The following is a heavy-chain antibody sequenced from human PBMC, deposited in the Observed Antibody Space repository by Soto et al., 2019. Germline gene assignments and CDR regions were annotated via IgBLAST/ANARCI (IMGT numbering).Heavy chain of an antibody. CDR2: ISGSGGST. CDR1: GFTFSSYA. Sequence: GGSLRLSCAASGFTFSSYAMSWVRQAPGKGLEWVSAISGSGGSTYYADSVKGRFTISRDNSKNTLYLQMNSLRAEDTAVYYCAKGVSNYPNYYYYGMDVWGQGTTVTVSS. V-gene: IGHV3-23*01. CDR3: AKGVSNYPNYYYYGMDV. J-gene: IGHJ6*02. D-gene: IGHD4-4*01.